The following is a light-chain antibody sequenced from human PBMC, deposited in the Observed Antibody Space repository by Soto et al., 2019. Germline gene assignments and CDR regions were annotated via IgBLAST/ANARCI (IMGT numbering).Light chain of an antibody. CDR1: QPISGN. J-gene: IGKJ5*01. V-gene: IGKV3-11*01. CDR2: AAY. Sequence: IVLTQAPASLSFSPAQRAPLYCRASQPISGNLAWYQHQPGRAPRLLIYAAYNRASGVPGRFSGSGSGTAFTLTISSLEPADFGVYYCQQRQHWPPITFGQGTRLEIK. CDR3: QQRQHWPPIT.